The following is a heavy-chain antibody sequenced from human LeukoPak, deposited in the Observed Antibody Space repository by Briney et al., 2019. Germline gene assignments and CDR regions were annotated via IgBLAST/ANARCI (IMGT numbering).Heavy chain of an antibody. CDR2: IKQDGSEK. CDR3: ARHRNGGSQDDAFDI. Sequence: PGGSLRLSCAASGFSFSSSGMHWVRQAPGKGLEWVADIKQDGSEKYYVDSVKGRFTISRQNAKKSLFLQMNSLKAEDTAVYYCARHRNGGSQDDAFDIWGQGTMVTVSS. CDR1: GFSFSSSG. D-gene: IGHD2-15*01. J-gene: IGHJ3*02. V-gene: IGHV3-7*01.